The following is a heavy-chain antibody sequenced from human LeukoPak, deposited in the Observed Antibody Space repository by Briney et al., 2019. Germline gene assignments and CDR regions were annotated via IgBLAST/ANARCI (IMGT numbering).Heavy chain of an antibody. CDR1: GDSISSYY. Sequence: SETLSLTCTVSGDSISSYYWSWIRLPPGKGLEWIGYIYDSGKTNYNASLISRVTISVDTSKNQFSLKLTSVTPADTAVYYCARGGGTLDYWGQGTLVTVSS. D-gene: IGHD3-16*01. V-gene: IGHV4-59*01. CDR2: IYDSGKT. J-gene: IGHJ4*02. CDR3: ARGGGTLDY.